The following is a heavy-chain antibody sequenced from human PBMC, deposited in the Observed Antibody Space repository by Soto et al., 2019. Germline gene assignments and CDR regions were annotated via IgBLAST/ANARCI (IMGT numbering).Heavy chain of an antibody. Sequence: EGSLRLSCAASGFTFSSYSMNWVRQAPGKGLEWVSYISSSSSTIYYADSVKGRFTISRDNAKNSLYLQMNSLRDEDTAVYYCARDSYYYGSGSYYNSPIYYYYGMDVWGQGTTVTVSS. CDR2: ISSSSSTI. CDR1: GFTFSSYS. J-gene: IGHJ6*02. D-gene: IGHD3-10*01. V-gene: IGHV3-48*02. CDR3: ARDSYYYGSGSYYNSPIYYYYGMDV.